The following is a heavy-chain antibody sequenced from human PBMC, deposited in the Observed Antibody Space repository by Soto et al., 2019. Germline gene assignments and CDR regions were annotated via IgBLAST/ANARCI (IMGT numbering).Heavy chain of an antibody. J-gene: IGHJ6*02. D-gene: IGHD3-9*01. Sequence: SETLSLTCAVYGGSFSGYYWSWIRQPPGKGLEWIGEINHSGSTNYNPSLKSRVTISVDTSKNQFSLKLSSVTAADTAVYYCARNDILTGYYSRSLGYGMDVWGQGTTVTVSS. CDR2: INHSGST. CDR1: GGSFSGYY. CDR3: ARNDILTGYYSRSLGYGMDV. V-gene: IGHV4-34*01.